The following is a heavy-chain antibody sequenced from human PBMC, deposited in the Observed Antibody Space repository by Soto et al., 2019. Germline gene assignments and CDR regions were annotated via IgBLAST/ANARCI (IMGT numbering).Heavy chain of an antibody. J-gene: IGHJ6*02. CDR3: ARDGAYYDFWSGYYPYYYYYGMDV. D-gene: IGHD3-3*01. V-gene: IGHV3-30*04. CDR2: ISYDGRNK. Sequence: QVQLVESGGGVVQPGRSLRLSCAASGFTFSSYAMHWVRQAPGKGLEWVAVISYDGRNKYYADSVKGRFTISRDNSKNTLYLEMNSLRAEDTAVYYCARDGAYYDFWSGYYPYYYYYGMDVWGQGTTVTVSS. CDR1: GFTFSSYA.